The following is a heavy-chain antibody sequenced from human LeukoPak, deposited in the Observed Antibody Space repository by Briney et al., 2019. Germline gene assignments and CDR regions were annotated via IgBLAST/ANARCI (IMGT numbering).Heavy chain of an antibody. D-gene: IGHD5-12*01. CDR3: ASYRYGYRGMDS. J-gene: IGHJ5*01. Sequence: SETLSLTCRVYGVSFSGYYWSWIRHPPGKGLEGLGEVNYSGSINYKPSLKSRVIISVDTSKNQFSLKLKSVTAADTAVYYCASYRYGYRGMDSWGQGTQVTVSS. CDR2: VNYSGSI. CDR1: GVSFSGYY. V-gene: IGHV4-34*01.